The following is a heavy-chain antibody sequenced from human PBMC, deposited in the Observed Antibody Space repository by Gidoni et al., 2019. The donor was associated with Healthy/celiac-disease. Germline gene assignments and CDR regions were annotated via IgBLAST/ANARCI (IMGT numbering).Heavy chain of an antibody. CDR2: IRRKANRYAT. CDR3: TTTHYYDSSGYYMAGGYGD. V-gene: IGHV3-73*02. CDR1: GFTFSGSA. J-gene: IGHJ4*02. D-gene: IGHD3-22*01. Sequence: EGQLVESGGGLVQPGGPLKLSCAASGFTFSGSAMHWVRQASGKGLDWVGRIRRKANRYATADAASVKGRFTISRDDSKNTAYLQMNSLKTEDTAVYYCTTTHYYDSSGYYMAGGYGDWGQGTLVTVSS.